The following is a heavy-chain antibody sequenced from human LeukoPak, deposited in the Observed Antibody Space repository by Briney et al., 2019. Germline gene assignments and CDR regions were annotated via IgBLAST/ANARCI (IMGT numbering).Heavy chain of an antibody. J-gene: IGHJ4*02. Sequence: ASVKVSCKASGGTFSSYAISWVRQAPGQGLEWMGRIIPIFGTANYAQKFQGRVTITTDEATSTAYMELSSLRSEDTAVYYCAVYYDSSGYYYSYFDYWGQGTLVTVSS. CDR1: GGTFSSYA. CDR3: AVYYDSSGYYYSYFDY. D-gene: IGHD3-22*01. V-gene: IGHV1-69*05. CDR2: IIPIFGTA.